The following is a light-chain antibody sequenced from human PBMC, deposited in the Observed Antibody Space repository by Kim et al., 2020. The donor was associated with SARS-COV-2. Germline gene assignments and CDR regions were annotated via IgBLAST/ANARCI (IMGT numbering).Light chain of an antibody. Sequence: EIVMTQSPATLSVSPGEGATLSCRASQSVSTNLAWYQQKPGQAPRLLIYGAYTRATGIPDRFFGSGSGTEFTLTITSLQSEDFAVYYCQQYNNWPPWTFGQGTKVYIK. CDR1: QSVSTN. V-gene: IGKV3D-15*01. CDR2: GAY. CDR3: QQYNNWPPWT. J-gene: IGKJ1*01.